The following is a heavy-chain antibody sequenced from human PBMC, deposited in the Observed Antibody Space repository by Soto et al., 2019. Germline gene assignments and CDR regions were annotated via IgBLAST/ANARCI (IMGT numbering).Heavy chain of an antibody. V-gene: IGHV4-39*01. Sequence: SETLSLTCTVSDDSISSSRYYWGWVRQPPGKGLEWIGSIYYRGSTYYSPSLKSRVTISVDTSKNQFSLKLSSVTAADTAVYYCARHLHPTTGYCPSTSCYHFDYWGQGTLVTVSS. D-gene: IGHD2-2*01. CDR2: IYYRGST. J-gene: IGHJ4*02. CDR3: ARHLHPTTGYCPSTSCYHFDY. CDR1: DDSISSSRYY.